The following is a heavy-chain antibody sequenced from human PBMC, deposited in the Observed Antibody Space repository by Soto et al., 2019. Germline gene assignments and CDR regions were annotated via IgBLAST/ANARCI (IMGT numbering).Heavy chain of an antibody. CDR1: GFTFSSYA. D-gene: IGHD6-13*01. J-gene: IGHJ6*02. Sequence: GGSLRLSCAASGFTFSSYAMSWVRQAPGKGLEWVSAISGSGGSTYYADSVKGRFTISRDNSKNTLYLQMNSLRAEDTAVYYCAKFYHPGYAAAGTPVGYYYYGMDVWGQGTTVTVSS. CDR3: AKFYHPGYAAAGTPVGYYYYGMDV. V-gene: IGHV3-23*01. CDR2: ISGSGGST.